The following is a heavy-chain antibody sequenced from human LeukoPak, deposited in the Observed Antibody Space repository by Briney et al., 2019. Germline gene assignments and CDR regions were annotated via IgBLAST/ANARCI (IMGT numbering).Heavy chain of an antibody. V-gene: IGHV1-2*02. CDR3: ARDRVAARRYNWFDP. CDR2: INPNSGGT. Sequence: ASVNVSCKASGYTFTCYYMHWVRQAPGQGREWMGWINPNSGGTNYAQKFQGRVTMTRDTSISTAYMELSRLRSDDTAVYYCARDRVAARRYNWFDPWGQGTLVTVSS. J-gene: IGHJ5*02. CDR1: GYTFTCYY. D-gene: IGHD6-6*01.